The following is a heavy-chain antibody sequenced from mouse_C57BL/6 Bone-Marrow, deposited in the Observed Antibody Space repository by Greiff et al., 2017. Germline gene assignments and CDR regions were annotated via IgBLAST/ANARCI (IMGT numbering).Heavy chain of an antibody. Sequence: EVMLVEPGGGLVKPGGSLKLSCAASGFTFSSYTMSWVRQTPEKRLEWVATISGGGGNTYYPDSVKGRFTISRDNATNTLYLQMSSLRSEDRDLDYCALWLRRGRFDYWGQGTPLTVSA. J-gene: IGHJ2*01. V-gene: IGHV5-9*01. CDR1: GFTFSSYT. CDR3: ALWLRRGRFDY. D-gene: IGHD2-2*01. CDR2: ISGGGGNT.